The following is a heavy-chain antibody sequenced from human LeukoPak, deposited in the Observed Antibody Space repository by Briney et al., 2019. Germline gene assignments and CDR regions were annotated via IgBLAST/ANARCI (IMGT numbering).Heavy chain of an antibody. J-gene: IGHJ4*02. V-gene: IGHV3-23*01. CDR3: AKDVAGVRGVRGGFDY. Sequence: GGSLRLSCAASEFTFNNYAMSWVRQAPGKGLEWVSAIGGSGVSTYYADSVKGRFTISRDNSKNTLYLQMNSLRAEDTAIYYCAKDVAGVRGVRGGFDYWGQGTLVTVSS. CDR1: EFTFNNYA. CDR2: IGGSGVST. D-gene: IGHD3-10*01.